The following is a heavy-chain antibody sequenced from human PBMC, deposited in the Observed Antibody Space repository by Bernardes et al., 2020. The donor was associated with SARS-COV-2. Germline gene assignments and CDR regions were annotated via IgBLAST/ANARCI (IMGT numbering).Heavy chain of an antibody. CDR3: SRGDYLVVANFYGMDV. D-gene: IGHD3-22*01. CDR1: GFTFDDYA. J-gene: IGHJ6*02. CDR2: IRSIPFGGTT. Sequence: GGSLRLSRTASGFTFDDYAMGWFRQAPGKGLEWVGFIRSIPFGGTTEYAASVMGRFTISRDDSKSTAYLQMNSLKAEDTAVYYCSRGDYLVVANFYGMDVWGQGTTVTVSS. V-gene: IGHV3-49*03.